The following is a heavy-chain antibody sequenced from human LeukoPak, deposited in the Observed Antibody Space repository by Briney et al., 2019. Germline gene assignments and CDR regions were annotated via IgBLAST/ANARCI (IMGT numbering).Heavy chain of an antibody. CDR3: AKELSSRGTFDY. J-gene: IGHJ4*02. Sequence: GGSLRLSCAASGFTFSTYDMHWVRQVTGKGLEWVSAIGTAGDTYYTDSVKGRFTISRDNAKNSLYLQMTSLSAGDTAVYYCAKELSSRGTFDYWGQGTLVTVSS. D-gene: IGHD2/OR15-2a*01. V-gene: IGHV3-13*01. CDR2: IGTAGDT. CDR1: GFTFSTYD.